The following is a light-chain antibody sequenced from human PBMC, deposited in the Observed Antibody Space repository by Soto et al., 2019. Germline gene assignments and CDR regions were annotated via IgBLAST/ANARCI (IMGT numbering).Light chain of an antibody. J-gene: IGKJ2*01. CDR2: AAS. V-gene: IGKV1-39*01. Sequence: DIQMTQSPSSLSSSVGDRVTITCRASQNIYSFLNWYQQKPGTAPKLLIYAASNLQRGVPSKFSGSGSGTDFTLTISSLQPEDFATYYCQHSYTLPYTVGQGTKLEI. CDR1: QNIYSF. CDR3: QHSYTLPYT.